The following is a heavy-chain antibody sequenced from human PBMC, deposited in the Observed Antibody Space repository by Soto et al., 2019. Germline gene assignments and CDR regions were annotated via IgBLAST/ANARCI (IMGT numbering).Heavy chain of an antibody. CDR3: VRGDNWNDEASDY. CDR2: IWSDGNNR. Sequence: QVQLVESGGGGVQPGRSLRLSCAASGFMFSNHGMHGVRQATGKGLEWVAVIWSDGNNRYYAESVKGRFTISRDNSKNTLYLQMNSLRAEDTAVYYCVRGDNWNDEASDYWGHGTLVTVSS. D-gene: IGHD1-1*01. CDR1: GFMFSNHG. J-gene: IGHJ4*01. V-gene: IGHV3-33*01.